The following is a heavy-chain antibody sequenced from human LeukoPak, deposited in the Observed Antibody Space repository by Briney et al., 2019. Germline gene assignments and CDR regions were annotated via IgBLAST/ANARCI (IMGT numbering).Heavy chain of an antibody. CDR3: ARGPVDAVFGVSTED. J-gene: IGHJ6*02. CDR2: MNPNSGNT. V-gene: IGHV1-8*01. D-gene: IGHD3-10*02. CDR1: GYTFTSYD. Sequence: ASVKVSCKASGYTFTSYDINWVRQATGQALEWMGWMNPNSGNTGYAQKFQGRVSMTRDTSISTAYMELSSLRSEDTAVYYCARGPVDAVFGVSTEDWGQGTTVTVSS.